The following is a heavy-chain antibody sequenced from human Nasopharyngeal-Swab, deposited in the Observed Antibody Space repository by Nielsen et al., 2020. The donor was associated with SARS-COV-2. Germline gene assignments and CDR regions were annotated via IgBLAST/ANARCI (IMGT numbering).Heavy chain of an antibody. CDR1: GFTFSTYW. CDR2: MSGRGEKT. V-gene: IGHV3-23*01. Sequence: GGSLRLSCEASGFTFSTYWMSWVRHAPGKGLEWVSGMSGRGEKTYYAESVKGRFTISRDVSKNTLYLQMNGLRAEDTAVYYCAKDSGAGFCDDGSCFPTNHWGQGTLVTVSS. J-gene: IGHJ5*02. CDR3: AKDSGAGFCDDGSCFPTNH. D-gene: IGHD2-15*01.